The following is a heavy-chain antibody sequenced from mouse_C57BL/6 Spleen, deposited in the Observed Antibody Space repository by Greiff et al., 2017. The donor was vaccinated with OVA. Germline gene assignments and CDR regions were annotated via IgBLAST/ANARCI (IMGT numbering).Heavy chain of an antibody. Sequence: LQQSGASVKISCKASGYAFSSYWMNWVKQRPGKGLEWIGQIYPGDGDTNYNGKFKGKATLTADKSSSTAYMQLSSLTSEDSAVYFCARDYGSNYAMDYWGQGTSVTVSS. CDR2: IYPGDGDT. D-gene: IGHD1-1*01. CDR3: ARDYGSNYAMDY. J-gene: IGHJ4*01. V-gene: IGHV1-80*01. CDR1: GYAFSSYW.